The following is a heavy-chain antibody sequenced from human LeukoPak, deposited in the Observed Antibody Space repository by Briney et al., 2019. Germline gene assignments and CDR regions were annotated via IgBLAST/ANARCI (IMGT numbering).Heavy chain of an antibody. CDR1: GYSFTNYW. D-gene: IGHD1-26*01. Sequence: GESLKISCKGSGYSFTNYWIGWVRQMPGKGLEWMGIIYPGDSDTRYSPSFQGQVTISADKSISTAYLQWGSLRAEDTAVYYCASSIVGADYYYYYMDVWGKGTTVTVSS. CDR2: IYPGDSDT. CDR3: ASSIVGADYYYYYMDV. J-gene: IGHJ6*03. V-gene: IGHV5-51*01.